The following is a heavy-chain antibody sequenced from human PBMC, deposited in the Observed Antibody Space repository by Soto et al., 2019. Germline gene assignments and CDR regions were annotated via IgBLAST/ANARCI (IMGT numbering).Heavy chain of an antibody. D-gene: IGHD1-7*01. Sequence: SETLSLTCTVSGGSVSSGSYYWSWIRQPPGKGLEWIGYIYYSGSTNYNPSLKSRVTISVDTSKNQFSLKLRSLRSDDTAVYYCASTYNWNYANAFDIWGQGTMVTVSS. V-gene: IGHV4-61*01. J-gene: IGHJ3*02. CDR3: ASTYNWNYANAFDI. CDR1: GGSVSSGSYY. CDR2: IYYSGST.